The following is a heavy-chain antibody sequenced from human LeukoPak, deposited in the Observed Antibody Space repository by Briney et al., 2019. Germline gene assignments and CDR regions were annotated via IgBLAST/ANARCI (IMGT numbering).Heavy chain of an antibody. D-gene: IGHD3-10*01. J-gene: IGHJ4*02. CDR1: GFTFSSYG. CDR3: AREGFRGLIDY. CDR2: IRYDGTTK. Sequence: GGSLRLSCAASGFTFSSYGMHWVRQAPGKGLQWVAFIRYDGTTKYYADSVKGRFTISRDNSKNSLYLQMNSLRAEGTAVYYCAREGFRGLIDYWGQGTLVTVSS. V-gene: IGHV3-30*02.